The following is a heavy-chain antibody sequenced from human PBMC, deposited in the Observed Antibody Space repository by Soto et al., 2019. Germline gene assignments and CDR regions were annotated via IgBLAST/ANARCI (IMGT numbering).Heavy chain of an antibody. V-gene: IGHV3-11*04. D-gene: IGHD2-2*01. CDR1: GGSFSPNY. CDR2: ISSSSRTR. J-gene: IGHJ6*02. CDR3: ARGLVVPAAPLFYYGMDV. Sequence: LSLTCTVSGGSFSPNYWSWVRQAPGKGLEWVSYISSSSRTRYYADSVKGRFTISRDNAKNSLYLQMNSLRAEDTAVYYCARGLVVPAAPLFYYGMDVWGQGTTVTVSS.